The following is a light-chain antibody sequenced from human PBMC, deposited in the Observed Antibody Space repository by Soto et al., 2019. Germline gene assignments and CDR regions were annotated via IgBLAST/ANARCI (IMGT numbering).Light chain of an antibody. CDR2: GAS. CDR1: QNISSN. V-gene: IGKV3-15*01. J-gene: IGKJ1*01. Sequence: EKVMTQSPATLSVSPGEIATLSCRASQNISSNLAWYQQKPGQAPRVLIDGASTRATGIPARFSGSGSGTEFTLTISSLQSEDLAVYYCQQYNNWLWTFGQGTKVEIK. CDR3: QQYNNWLWT.